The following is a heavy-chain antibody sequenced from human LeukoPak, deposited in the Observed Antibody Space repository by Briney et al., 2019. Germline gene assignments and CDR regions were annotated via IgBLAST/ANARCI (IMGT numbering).Heavy chain of an antibody. CDR2: ISYDGSNK. D-gene: IGHD3-10*01. CDR1: GFTFSSYG. J-gene: IGHJ4*02. V-gene: IGHV3-30*18. Sequence: GRSLRLSCAASGFTFSSYGMHWVRKAPGKGLEWVAVISYDGSNKYYADSVKGRFTISRDNSKNTLYLQMNSLRAEDTAVYYCAKPQQLLWFGELLPDYWGQGTLVTVSS. CDR3: AKPQQLLWFGELLPDY.